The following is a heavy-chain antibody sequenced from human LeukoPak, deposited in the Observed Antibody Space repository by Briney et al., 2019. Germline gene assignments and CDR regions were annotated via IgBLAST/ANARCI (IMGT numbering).Heavy chain of an antibody. CDR3: ARTIAADIQLDY. Sequence: SETLSLTCTVSGYSISSGYYWGWIRQPPGKELEWIGSFYYNKNTYYNPSLKSRVTMSVDTSNNQFSLKVNSVTAADTAVYSCARTIAADIQLDYWGQGTLVTVSS. CDR2: FYYNKNT. CDR1: GYSISSGYY. J-gene: IGHJ4*02. V-gene: IGHV4-38-2*02. D-gene: IGHD6-13*01.